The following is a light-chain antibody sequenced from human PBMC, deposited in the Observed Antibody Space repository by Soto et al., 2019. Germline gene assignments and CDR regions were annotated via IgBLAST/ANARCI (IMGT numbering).Light chain of an antibody. CDR2: DAS. V-gene: IGKV3-11*01. Sequence: EIVLTQSPATLSLSPGERGTVSCRASQSVSSYLAWYQQKPGQAPRVLIYDASNRATGIPARFSGSGSGTDLTLTISSQESDDFAVYYCQQRSNWPVTFGQGTRLDIK. J-gene: IGKJ5*01. CDR1: QSVSSY. CDR3: QQRSNWPVT.